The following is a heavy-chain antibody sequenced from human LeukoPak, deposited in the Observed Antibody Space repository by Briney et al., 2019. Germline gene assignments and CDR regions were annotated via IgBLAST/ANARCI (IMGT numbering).Heavy chain of an antibody. CDR2: IIPIFGTA. V-gene: IGHV1-69*05. D-gene: IGHD2-2*01. J-gene: IGHJ1*01. Sequence: GASVTVSCKASGGTFSSYAISWVREAPGQGLEWMGGIIPIFGTANYAQKVQGRVTVTTDESTSTAYMELSSLRSEDTAVYYCARGGYCSSTSCSKKGYFQHWSQGTLVTVSS. CDR3: ARGGYCSSTSCSKKGYFQH. CDR1: GGTFSSYA.